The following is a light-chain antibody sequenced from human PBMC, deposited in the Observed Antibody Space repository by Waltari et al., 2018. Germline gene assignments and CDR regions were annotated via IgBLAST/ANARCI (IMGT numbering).Light chain of an antibody. J-gene: IGKJ2*01. V-gene: IGKV1-6*01. CDR2: AAS. CDR3: LQDYNYPYT. CDR1: QGIRND. Sequence: AIQMTQSTYSLSASVGDRITITCRASQGIRNDLGWYQQKPGKAPKLLIYAASSLQSGVPSRFSGSGSGTDFTLTISSLQPEDFATYYCLQDYNYPYTFGQGTKLEIK.